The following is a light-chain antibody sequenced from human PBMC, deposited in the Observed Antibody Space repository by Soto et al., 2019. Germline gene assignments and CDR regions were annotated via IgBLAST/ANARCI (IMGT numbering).Light chain of an antibody. CDR1: QSVNTN. CDR3: QEYNDWPRGT. J-gene: IGKJ1*01. CDR2: AAS. Sequence: EVVMTQSPATLSASPGERATLSCRASQSVNTNLAWYQKKPGQAPTVLVYAASPRATGIPDRFSGSGSGTDFTLTISSLQPEDFALYYCQEYNDWPRGTFGQGTKVDVK. V-gene: IGKV3-15*01.